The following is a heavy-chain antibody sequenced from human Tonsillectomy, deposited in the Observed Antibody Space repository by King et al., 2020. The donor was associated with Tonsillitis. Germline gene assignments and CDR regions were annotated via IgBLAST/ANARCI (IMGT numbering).Heavy chain of an antibody. CDR2: INPDNGGA. V-gene: IGHV1-2*02. D-gene: IGHD3-16*01. J-gene: IGHJ3*02. CDR1: GCTFTGYH. CDR3: ARVGAGHFANAFDI. Sequence: QLVQSGTEVKKPGASVKVSCKASGCTFTGYHLHWVRQAPRQGLEWMAWINPDNGGANKAPKFQGRVTITRDTSISTAYMELSRLTSDDTAVYYCARVGAGHFANAFDIWGQGTIVTVSS.